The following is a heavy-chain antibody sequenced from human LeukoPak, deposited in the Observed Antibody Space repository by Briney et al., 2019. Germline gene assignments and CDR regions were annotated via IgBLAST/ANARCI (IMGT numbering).Heavy chain of an antibody. V-gene: IGHV3-21*01. J-gene: IGHJ4*02. CDR3: ARYCSSTSCPYTYYFDY. D-gene: IGHD2-2*01. CDR2: ISSSSSYI. CDR1: GFTVSSNY. Sequence: GGSLRLSCAASGFTVSSNYMSWVRQAPGKGLEWVSSISSSSSYIYYADSVKGRFTISRDNAKNSLYLQMNSLRAEDTAVYYCARYCSSTSCPYTYYFDYWGQGTLVTVSS.